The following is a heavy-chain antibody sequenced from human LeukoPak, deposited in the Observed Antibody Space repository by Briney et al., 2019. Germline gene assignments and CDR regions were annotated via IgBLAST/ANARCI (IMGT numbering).Heavy chain of an antibody. Sequence: GGSLRLSCAASGFTFSSYAMSWVRQAPGKGLEWVSAISGSGGSTYYADSVKGRFTISRDNSKNTLYLQMNSLRAEDTAVYYCAKVATMVRGVTIKGFDPWGQGTLVTVSS. CDR3: AKVATMVRGVTIKGFDP. V-gene: IGHV3-23*01. CDR2: ISGSGGST. D-gene: IGHD3-10*01. CDR1: GFTFSSYA. J-gene: IGHJ5*02.